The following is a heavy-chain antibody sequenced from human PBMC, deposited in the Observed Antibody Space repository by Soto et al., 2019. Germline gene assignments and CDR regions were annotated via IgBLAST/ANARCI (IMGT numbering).Heavy chain of an antibody. CDR3: ARGGALSTSWYWGDGLDS. V-gene: IGHV1-69*06. CDR2: IIPVFGTP. D-gene: IGHD6-13*01. J-gene: IGHJ4*02. CDR1: GYSFSSHA. Sequence: QVQLEQSGSEVKKSGSSVKVSCKASGYSFSSHAITWVRQAPGQGLEWMGGIIPVFGTPIDAQKFQGRVTISADKSTKTSYLELRSLRSEDTAVYYCARGGALSTSWYWGDGLDSWGQGTQVTVSS.